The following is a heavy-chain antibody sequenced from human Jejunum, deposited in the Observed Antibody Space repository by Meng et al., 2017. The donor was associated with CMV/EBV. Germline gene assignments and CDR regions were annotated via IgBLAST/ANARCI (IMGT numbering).Heavy chain of an antibody. CDR2: IWWDGGST. J-gene: IGHJ3*01. V-gene: IGHV3-43*01. D-gene: IGHD1-26*01. CDR3: AKGRRIVGLTGDAFDV. Sequence: HWVRQGPGKGLEWVALIWWDGGSTYYADSVKGRFTISRDITKNSLYLQMNSLRTEDTALYYCAKGRRIVGLTGDAFDVWGQGTRVTVSS.